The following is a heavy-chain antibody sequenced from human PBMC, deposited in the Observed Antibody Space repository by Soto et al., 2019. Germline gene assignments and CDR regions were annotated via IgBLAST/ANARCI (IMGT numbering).Heavy chain of an antibody. Sequence: SVKVSCKASGGTFSSYAISWVRQAPGQGLELMGGIIPIFGTANYAQKFQGRVTITADESTSTAYMELSSLRSEDTAVYYCARDLRGYCSGGSCPYYYYYGMDVWGQGTTVTVSS. V-gene: IGHV1-69*13. CDR2: IIPIFGTA. J-gene: IGHJ6*02. CDR3: ARDLRGYCSGGSCPYYYYYGMDV. D-gene: IGHD2-15*01. CDR1: GGTFSSYA.